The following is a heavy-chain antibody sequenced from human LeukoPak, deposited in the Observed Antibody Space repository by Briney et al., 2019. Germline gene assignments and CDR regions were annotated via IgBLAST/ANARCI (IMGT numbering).Heavy chain of an antibody. Sequence: SETLSLSCTVSGDSISSGGYYWSWIRQHPGKGLEWIGYIYYSGSTYYNPSLRSRVTISVDTSKSQFSVKLSSVTAADTDVYCWARYRGAFDCWGKGTLVTVSS. V-gene: IGHV4-31*03. CDR1: GDSISSGGYY. CDR3: ARYRGAFDC. CDR2: IYYSGST. J-gene: IGHJ4*02. D-gene: IGHD1-14*01.